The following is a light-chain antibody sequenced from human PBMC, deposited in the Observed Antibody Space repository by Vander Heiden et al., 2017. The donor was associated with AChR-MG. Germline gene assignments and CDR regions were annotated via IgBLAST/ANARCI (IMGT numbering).Light chain of an antibody. J-gene: IGKJ1*01. CDR1: QSVSSY. CDR3: QQRSNWPPWT. CDR2: DAS. Sequence: EIVLTHSPPTLPLSPGERATLSCRASQSVSSYLAWYQQKPGQAPRILIYDASNRATGIPARFSGSGSGTDFTLTISSIEPEDFAVYYCQQRSNWPPWTFGQGTKVEIK. V-gene: IGKV3-11*01.